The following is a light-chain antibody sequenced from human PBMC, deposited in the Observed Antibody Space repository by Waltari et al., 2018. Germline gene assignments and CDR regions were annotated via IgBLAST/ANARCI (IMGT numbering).Light chain of an antibody. CDR2: EGS. CDR1: SSDVGISDF. J-gene: IGLJ2*01. Sequence: QSALTQPASVSGSPGQSITISCTETSSDVGISDFVSWHQQHPGKAPRHIIYEGSKRPSGVSNRFSASKSGNTASLTISGLQPEDEADYYCCSYAGGSTSVVFGGGTKLTVL. V-gene: IGLV2-23*01. CDR3: CSYAGGSTSVV.